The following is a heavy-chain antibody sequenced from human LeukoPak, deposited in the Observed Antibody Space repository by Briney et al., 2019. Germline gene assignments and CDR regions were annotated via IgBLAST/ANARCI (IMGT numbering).Heavy chain of an antibody. Sequence: ASVKVSCKASGYTFTSYGISWVRQAPGQGLEWMGWISAYNGNTNYAQKLQGRVTMTTDTSTSTAYMELRSLRSDDTAVYYCARANQAGITMVRGVITYYYYMDVWGKGTTVTVSS. CDR2: ISAYNGNT. V-gene: IGHV1-18*01. D-gene: IGHD3-10*01. CDR1: GYTFTSYG. J-gene: IGHJ6*03. CDR3: ARANQAGITMVRGVITYYYYMDV.